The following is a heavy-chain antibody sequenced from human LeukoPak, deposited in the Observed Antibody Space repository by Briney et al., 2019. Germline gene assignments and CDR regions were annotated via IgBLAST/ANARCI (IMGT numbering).Heavy chain of an antibody. Sequence: GGSLRLSCAASVITFSSYAMSWVRQAPGKGLEWVSSISTSSLYIYYADSVKGRFTVSRNNARNSLYLQVNSLRAEDTAVYYCARDSDWNDGLDYWGQGTLVTVSS. CDR2: ISTSSLYI. CDR3: ARDSDWNDGLDY. D-gene: IGHD1-1*01. J-gene: IGHJ4*02. CDR1: VITFSSYA. V-gene: IGHV3-21*01.